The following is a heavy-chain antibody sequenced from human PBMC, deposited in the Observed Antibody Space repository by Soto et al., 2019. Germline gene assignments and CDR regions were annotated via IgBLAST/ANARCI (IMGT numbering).Heavy chain of an antibody. V-gene: IGHV3-72*01. Sequence: EVQLVESGGGLVQPGGSLRLSCAASGFTFDDYYMDWVRQVPGKGPEWIGRTRNKANNYAPEYVASVKDRFIISRDISKDSMYLQMRSLKAEDTAVYYCARDTGGSYDYWGQGALVIVSS. CDR1: GFTFDDYY. CDR3: ARDTGGSYDY. D-gene: IGHD3-16*01. CDR2: TRNKANNYAP. J-gene: IGHJ4*02.